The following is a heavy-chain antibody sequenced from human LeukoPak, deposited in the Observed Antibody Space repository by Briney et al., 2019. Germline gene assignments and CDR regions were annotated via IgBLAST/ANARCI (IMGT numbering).Heavy chain of an antibody. CDR2: IYYSGST. V-gene: IGHV4-31*03. D-gene: IGHD2/OR15-2a*01. J-gene: IGHJ6*03. CDR3: ARDSSYYYYMDV. Sequence: SETLSLTCTVSGGSISSGGYYWSWIRQHPGKGLEWIGYIYYSGSTYYNPSLKSRVTISVDTSKNQFSLKLSSVTAADTAVYCCARDSSYYYYMDVWGKGTTVTVSS. CDR1: GGSISSGGYY.